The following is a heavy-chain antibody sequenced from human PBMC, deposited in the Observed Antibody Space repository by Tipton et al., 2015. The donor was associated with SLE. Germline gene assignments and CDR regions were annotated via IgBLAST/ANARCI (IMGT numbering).Heavy chain of an antibody. V-gene: IGHV4-38-2*01. J-gene: IGHJ6*03. Sequence: TLSLTCAVSGYSITSGSYWGWIRQPPGKGLEWIGTVYYSGSTYYNPSLKSRVTISVGTSTNQLSLRLTSVTAADTAVYYCTRQRGTAYYYYHMDVWGKGTTVTVSS. D-gene: IGHD7-27*01. CDR3: TRQRGTAYYYYHMDV. CDR1: GYSITSGSY. CDR2: VYYSGST.